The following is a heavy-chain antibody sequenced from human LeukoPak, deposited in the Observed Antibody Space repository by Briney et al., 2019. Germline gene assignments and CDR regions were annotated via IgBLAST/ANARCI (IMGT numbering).Heavy chain of an antibody. Sequence: PSEALSLTCSVSGASINSFYWNWIRQSPGRGLEWLGNIYYRGTTNYNPSLQSRVSLSLDTSKSQSALKVTSVTAADTAVYYCARDEYGDFQGFDNWGQGARVTVSS. CDR2: IYYRGTT. V-gene: IGHV4-59*13. CDR3: ARDEYGDFQGFDN. CDR1: GASINSFY. J-gene: IGHJ4*02. D-gene: IGHD4-17*01.